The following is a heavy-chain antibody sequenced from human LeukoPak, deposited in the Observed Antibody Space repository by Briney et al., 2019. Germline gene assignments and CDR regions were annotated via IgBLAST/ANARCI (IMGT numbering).Heavy chain of an antibody. V-gene: IGHV3-21*01. J-gene: IGHJ4*02. CDR1: GFTFSSYS. CDR3: ARVSMVAPGEDY. Sequence: GSLRLSCAASGFTFSSYSMNWVRQAPGKGLEWVSSISSSSSYIYYADSVKGRFTISRDNAKNSLYLQMNSLRAEDTAVYYCARVSMVAPGEDYWGQGTLVTVSS. CDR2: ISSSSSYI. D-gene: IGHD4/OR15-4a*01.